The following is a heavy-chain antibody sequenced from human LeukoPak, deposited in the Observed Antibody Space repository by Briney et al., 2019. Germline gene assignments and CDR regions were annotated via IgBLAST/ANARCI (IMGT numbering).Heavy chain of an antibody. V-gene: IGHV1-69*13. Sequence: SVKVSCKASGGTFISYAISWVRQAPGQGLEWMGGIIPIFGTANYAQKFQGRVTITADESTSTAYMELSSLRSEDTAVYYCARVERYYYDSSGYPQYNWFDPWGQGTLVTVSS. J-gene: IGHJ5*02. CDR3: ARVERYYYDSSGYPQYNWFDP. D-gene: IGHD3-22*01. CDR1: GGTFISYA. CDR2: IIPIFGTA.